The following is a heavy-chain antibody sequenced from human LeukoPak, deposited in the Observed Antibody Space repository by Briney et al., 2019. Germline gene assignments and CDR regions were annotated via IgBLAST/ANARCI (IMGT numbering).Heavy chain of an antibody. CDR1: GFSFDEYG. Sequence: GGSLRLSCAASGFSFDEYGMSWVRQAPGKGLEWVSGINWNGGSIGYVDSVKGRSTISRDNARNSLYLQMNSLRAEDTALYYCASRGWQRGDFDSWGQGTLVTVSS. J-gene: IGHJ4*02. CDR3: ASRGWQRGDFDS. CDR2: INWNGGSI. V-gene: IGHV3-20*04. D-gene: IGHD2-15*01.